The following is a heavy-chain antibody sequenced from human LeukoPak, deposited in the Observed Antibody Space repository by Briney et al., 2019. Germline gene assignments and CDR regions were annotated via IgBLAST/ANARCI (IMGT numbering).Heavy chain of an antibody. CDR2: IIPIFGAA. CDR1: GDTFRRYA. CDR3: ARGEDQAKEFGDYYYYMDV. Sequence: SVKVSCKTSGDTFRRYAIIWVRQAPGQGLEWMGGIIPIFGAANYAQKFQGRVTFTAEKSTNTVYMDLSSLRSEDTAVYYCARGEDQAKEFGDYYYYMDVWGKGTMVTISS. V-gene: IGHV1-69*06. J-gene: IGHJ6*03. D-gene: IGHD3-10*01.